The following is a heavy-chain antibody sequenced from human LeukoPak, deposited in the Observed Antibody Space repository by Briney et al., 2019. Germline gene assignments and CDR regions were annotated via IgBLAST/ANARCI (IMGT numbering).Heavy chain of an antibody. V-gene: IGHV3-9*01. CDR2: ISWNSGST. CDR1: GFTFDDYA. CDR3: AKDGGYCSSTSCYDYYYYMDV. D-gene: IGHD2-2*01. Sequence: GGSLGLSCAASGFTFDDYAMHWVRQAPGKGLEWVSGISWNSGSTGYADSVKGRFTISRDNAKNSLYLQMNSLRAEDTALYYCAKDGGYCSSTSCYDYYYYMDVWGKGTTVTVSS. J-gene: IGHJ6*03.